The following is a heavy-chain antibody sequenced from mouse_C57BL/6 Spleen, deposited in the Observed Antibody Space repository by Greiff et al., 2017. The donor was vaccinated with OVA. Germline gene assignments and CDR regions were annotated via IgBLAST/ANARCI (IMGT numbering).Heavy chain of an antibody. CDR3: AAIYYGNYGGFFFDY. CDR1: GFTFSDYG. V-gene: IGHV5-17*01. CDR2: ISSGSSTI. J-gene: IGHJ2*01. D-gene: IGHD2-1*01. Sequence: DVMLVESGGGLVKPGGSLKLSCAASGFTFSDYGMHWVRQAPEKGLEWVAYISSGSSTIYYADTVKGRFTISRDNAKNTLFLQMTSLRSEDTAMYYCAAIYYGNYGGFFFDYWGQGTTLTVSS.